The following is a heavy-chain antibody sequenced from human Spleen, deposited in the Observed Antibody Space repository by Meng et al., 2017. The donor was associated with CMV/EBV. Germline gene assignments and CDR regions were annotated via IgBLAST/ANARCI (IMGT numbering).Heavy chain of an antibody. CDR2: MNPNSGNT. D-gene: IGHD1-26*01. J-gene: IGHJ4*02. CDR1: GYTFTSYD. V-gene: IGHV1-8*01. CDR3: ARVNTGVRGWELPD. Sequence: ASVKVSCKASGYTFTSYDINWVRQATGQGLEWMGWMNPNSGNTGYAQKFQGRVTMTRNTSISTAYMELSSLRSDDTAVYYCARVNTGVRGWELPDWGQGTLVTVSS.